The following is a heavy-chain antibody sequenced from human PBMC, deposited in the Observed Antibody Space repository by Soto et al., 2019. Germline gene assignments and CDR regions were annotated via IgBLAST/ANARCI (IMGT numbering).Heavy chain of an antibody. CDR2: ISSDGSNI. J-gene: IGHJ4*02. CDR3: GRDQTMAGPTTLDY. V-gene: IGHV3-74*01. Sequence: EVQLVESGGGLVQPGGSLRLSCAASGFTFSRYWMHWVRQVPGKGLVWVSRISSDGSNIIYADSVKGRFTISRDDAKNTLYLQMNNLGDEDTAVYYCGRDQTMAGPTTLDYWGQGALVTVSS. D-gene: IGHD6-19*01. CDR1: GFTFSRYW.